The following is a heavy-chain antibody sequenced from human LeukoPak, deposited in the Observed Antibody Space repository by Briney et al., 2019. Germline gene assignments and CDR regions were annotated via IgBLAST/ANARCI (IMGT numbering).Heavy chain of an antibody. Sequence: GGSLRLSCAASGFTFSSYGMHWVRQAPGKGLEWVAFIRYDGSNKYYADPVKGRSTISRNNSKNTLYLQMNILSADDTAVYYCAKEDQKVGATYFDYWGQGTLVSVSS. CDR2: IRYDGSNK. V-gene: IGHV3-30*02. CDR3: AKEDQKVGATYFDY. D-gene: IGHD1-26*01. J-gene: IGHJ4*02. CDR1: GFTFSSYG.